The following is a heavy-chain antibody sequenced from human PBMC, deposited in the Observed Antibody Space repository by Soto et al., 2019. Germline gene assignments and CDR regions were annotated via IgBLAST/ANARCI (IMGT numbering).Heavy chain of an antibody. CDR1: GYTFTSYG. CDR3: ARLLTYYDSSGYCHGGGGFDT. D-gene: IGHD3-22*01. V-gene: IGHV1-18*01. CDR2: ISAYNGNT. J-gene: IGHJ5*02. Sequence: ASVKVSCKASGYTFTSYGISWVRQAPGQGLEWMGWISAYNGNTNYAQKLQGRATMTTNTSTSTAYMELRSLRSDDTAVYYCARLLTYYDSSGYCHGGGGFDTWGQGTLVTVSS.